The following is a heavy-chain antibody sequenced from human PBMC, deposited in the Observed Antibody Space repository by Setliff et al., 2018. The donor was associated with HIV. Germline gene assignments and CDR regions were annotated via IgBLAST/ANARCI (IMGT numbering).Heavy chain of an antibody. J-gene: IGHJ4*02. CDR1: GGSMTSSNYY. D-gene: IGHD3-22*01. Sequence: PSETLSLTCTVSGGSMTSSNYYWGWIRQSPGRGLEWIGSISSSGSTTYHPSLRSRVTVSAATSKNQFSLKLTSVTAADTAVYFCARDPHYFDTSGHYSWFYFEYWGQGTLV. CDR3: ARDPHYFDTSGHYSWFYFEY. V-gene: IGHV4-39*07. CDR2: ISSSGST.